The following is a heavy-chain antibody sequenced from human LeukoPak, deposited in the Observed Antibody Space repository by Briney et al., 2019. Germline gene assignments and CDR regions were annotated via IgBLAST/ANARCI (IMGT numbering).Heavy chain of an antibody. CDR1: GFTFDDYA. CDR2: ISWNSGSI. Sequence: GRSLRLSCAASGFTFDDYAMHWVRQAPGKGLEWVSGISWNSGSIGYADSVKGRFTISRDNAKNSLYLQMNSLRAEDTALYYRAKDISRGIAVAGGYFDYWGQGTLVTVSS. V-gene: IGHV3-9*01. J-gene: IGHJ4*02. D-gene: IGHD6-19*01. CDR3: AKDISRGIAVAGGYFDY.